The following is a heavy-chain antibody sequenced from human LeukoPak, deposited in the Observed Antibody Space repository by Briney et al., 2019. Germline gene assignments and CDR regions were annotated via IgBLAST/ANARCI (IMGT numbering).Heavy chain of an antibody. D-gene: IGHD4-23*01. J-gene: IGHJ4*02. CDR2: ISTSGSTI. CDR3: ARDPSLTPHVIYFDC. Sequence: GGSLTLSCAASGFTFSYSSVSWVRQAPGKGLEWVSYISTSGSTIYYADSVKGRFTISRDNAKNSLYLQMNSLRAEDTAVYYCARDPSLTPHVIYFDCWGQGTLVTVSS. V-gene: IGHV3-48*01. CDR1: GFTFSYSS.